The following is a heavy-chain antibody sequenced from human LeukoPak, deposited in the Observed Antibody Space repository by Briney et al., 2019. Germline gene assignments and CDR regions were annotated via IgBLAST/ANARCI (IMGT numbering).Heavy chain of an antibody. CDR3: ARRIAARPAAGGNYHYYGMDV. J-gene: IGHJ6*02. Sequence: PSETLSLTCTVSGGSISSYYWSWIRQPPGKGLEWIGYIYYSGSTNYNPSLKSRVTISVDTSKNQFSLKLSSVTAADTAVYYCARRIAARPAAGGNYHYYGMDVWGQGTTVTVSS. CDR2: IYYSGST. CDR1: GGSISSYY. D-gene: IGHD6-6*01. V-gene: IGHV4-59*08.